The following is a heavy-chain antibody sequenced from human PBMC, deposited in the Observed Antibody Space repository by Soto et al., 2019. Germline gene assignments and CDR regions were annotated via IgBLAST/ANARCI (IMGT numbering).Heavy chain of an antibody. V-gene: IGHV1-18*01. CDR3: SFAPNWTYQLTRY. Sequence: ASVKVSCKTSGYTFSNYGITWVRQAPGQPLEWLGWISLYSDGTNYAQEFLGRVTISADASATTAYMDLSGLKSEDTAVYYCSFAPNWTYQLTRYWGRGXQVTVYS. D-gene: IGHD2-2*01. J-gene: IGHJ4*02. CDR2: ISLYSDGT. CDR1: GYTFSNYG.